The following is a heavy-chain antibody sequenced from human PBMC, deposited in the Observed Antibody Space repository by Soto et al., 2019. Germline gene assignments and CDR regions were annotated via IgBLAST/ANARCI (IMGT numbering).Heavy chain of an antibody. V-gene: IGHV1-69*13. J-gene: IGHJ6*02. CDR1: GGTFSSYA. Sequence: SVKVSCKASGGTFSSYAISWVRQAPGQGLEWMGGIIPIFGTANYAQKFQGRVTITADESTSTAYMELSSLRSEDTAVYYCARDLLYCGGDCYHAPLYYYYYGMDVQGQGSKFTVSS. CDR2: IIPIFGTA. CDR3: ARDLLYCGGDCYHAPLYYYYYGMDV. D-gene: IGHD2-21*02.